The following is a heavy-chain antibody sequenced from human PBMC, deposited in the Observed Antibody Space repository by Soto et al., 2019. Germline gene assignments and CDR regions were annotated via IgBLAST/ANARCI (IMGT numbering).Heavy chain of an antibody. CDR3: AREQQLVLSPHFDY. J-gene: IGHJ4*02. CDR2: INTSGGST. V-gene: IGHV1-46*03. CDR1: GYTFTSYF. Sequence: ATVKVSCKASGYTFTSYFMHWVRQSSGQGLEWMGIINTSGGSTSYAQKIQCRVTMTRDTSTSTVYMELSSLRSEDTAVYYCAREQQLVLSPHFDYWGQGTLVTVSS. D-gene: IGHD6-13*01.